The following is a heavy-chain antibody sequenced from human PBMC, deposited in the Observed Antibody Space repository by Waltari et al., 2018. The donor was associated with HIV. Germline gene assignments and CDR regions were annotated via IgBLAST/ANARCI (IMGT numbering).Heavy chain of an antibody. CDR1: GGSISSGSYY. D-gene: IGHD5-18*01. Sequence: QVQLQESGPGLVKPSQTLSLTCTVSGGSISSGSYYWSWIRQPAGKGLEWIGRIYTRGSTNYNPSLKSRVTISVDTSKNQFSLKLSSVTAADTAVYYCARGDTAMSVDYWGQGTLVTVSS. CDR3: ARGDTAMSVDY. J-gene: IGHJ4*02. CDR2: IYTRGST. V-gene: IGHV4-61*02.